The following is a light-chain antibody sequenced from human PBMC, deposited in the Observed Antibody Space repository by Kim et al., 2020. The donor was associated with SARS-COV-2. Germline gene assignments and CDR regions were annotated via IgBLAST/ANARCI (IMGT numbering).Light chain of an antibody. Sequence: GQYVTSACAGTGGDVGSYNRVSWYQQPPGTAPKLMIYEVSNRPSGVPDRFSGSKSGNTASLTISGLQAEDEADYYCSSYTSSSTLVFGGGTQLTVL. V-gene: IGLV2-18*02. CDR2: EVS. CDR3: SSYTSSSTLV. J-gene: IGLJ2*01. CDR1: GGDVGSYNR.